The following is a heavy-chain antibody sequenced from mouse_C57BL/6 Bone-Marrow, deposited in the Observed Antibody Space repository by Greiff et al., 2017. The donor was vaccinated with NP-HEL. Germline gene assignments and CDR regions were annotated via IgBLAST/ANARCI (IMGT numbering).Heavy chain of an antibody. J-gene: IGHJ3*01. CDR3: AIYYDYPFAY. D-gene: IGHD2-4*01. V-gene: IGHV1-66*01. Sequence: VKLMESGPELVKPGASVKISCKASGYSFTSYYIHWVKQRPGQGLEWIGWIYPGSGNTKYNEKFKGKATLTADTSSSTAYMQLSSLTSEDSAVYYCAIYYDYPFAYWGQGTLVTVSA. CDR2: IYPGSGNT. CDR1: GYSFTSYY.